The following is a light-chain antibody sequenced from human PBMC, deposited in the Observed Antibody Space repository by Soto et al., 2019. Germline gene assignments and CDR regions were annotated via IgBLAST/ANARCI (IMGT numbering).Light chain of an antibody. CDR3: AAWDDSLNGFYV. CDR1: SSNIGTNS. J-gene: IGLJ1*01. Sequence: QSALTQPPSASGTPGQRVTISCSGGSSNIGTNSVNWYQQLPGRAPKLLIHNNDLRPSGVPDRFSGSKSGTSASLAISGLQSEDEADYYCAAWDDSLNGFYVFGIGTKVTVL. V-gene: IGLV1-44*01. CDR2: NND.